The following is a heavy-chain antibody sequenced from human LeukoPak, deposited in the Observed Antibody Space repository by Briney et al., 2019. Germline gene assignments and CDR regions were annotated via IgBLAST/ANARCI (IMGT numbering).Heavy chain of an antibody. V-gene: IGHV3-23*01. D-gene: IGHD2-15*01. Sequence: PGESLRLSCAASGSIFSTYAMSWVRQAPGKGLEWVSAISGSGGSTYYADSVKGRFTISRDNSKNTLYLQMNSLRAEDTAVYYCAKEDRSGGSCDYWGQGTLVTVSS. J-gene: IGHJ4*02. CDR1: GSIFSTYA. CDR2: ISGSGGST. CDR3: AKEDRSGGSCDY.